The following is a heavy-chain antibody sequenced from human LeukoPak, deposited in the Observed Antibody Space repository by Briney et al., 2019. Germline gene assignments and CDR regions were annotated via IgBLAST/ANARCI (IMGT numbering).Heavy chain of an antibody. J-gene: IGHJ4*02. Sequence: GGSLRLSCAASGFTFSSYGMHWVRQAPGKGLEWVAVIWYDGTNKYYADSVKGRFTISRDSSKNTLYLQMNSLGAEDTAVYYCARAAYDNSGYLTLWGQGTLVTVSS. CDR3: ARAAYDNSGYLTL. D-gene: IGHD3-22*01. CDR2: IWYDGTNK. CDR1: GFTFSSYG. V-gene: IGHV3-33*01.